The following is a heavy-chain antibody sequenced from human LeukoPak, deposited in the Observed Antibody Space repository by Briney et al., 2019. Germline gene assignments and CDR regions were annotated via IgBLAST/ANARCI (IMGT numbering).Heavy chain of an antibody. CDR2: INSNSGAT. CDR1: GYVFTGSY. Sequence: GASVKVSCKASGYVFTGSYIHWVRQAPGQGLEWMGWINSNSGATNSAQKFQGRVTMTRDTSISTAYMELRRLRSDDTAVYYCARGGEIYSVDYWGQGTLVTVSS. CDR3: ARGGEIYSVDY. J-gene: IGHJ4*02. D-gene: IGHD1-26*01. V-gene: IGHV1-2*02.